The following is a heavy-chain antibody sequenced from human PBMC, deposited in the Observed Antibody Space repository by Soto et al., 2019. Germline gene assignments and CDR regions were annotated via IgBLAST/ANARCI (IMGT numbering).Heavy chain of an antibody. CDR1: GYSFTSYW. V-gene: IGHV5-10-1*01. J-gene: IGHJ6*02. D-gene: IGHD6-6*01. CDR2: IDPSDSYT. CDR3: ARSKQLVLDYGIDV. Sequence: PGESLKISCMGSGYSFTSYWISWVRQMPGKGLQWMGRIDPSDSYTNYSPSFQGHVTISADKSISTAYLQWSSLKASDTAMYYCARSKQLVLDYGIDVWGQAPTVTVSS.